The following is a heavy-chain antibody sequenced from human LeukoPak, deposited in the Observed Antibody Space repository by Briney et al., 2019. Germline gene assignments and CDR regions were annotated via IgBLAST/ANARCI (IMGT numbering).Heavy chain of an antibody. Sequence: GGSLRLSCAASGFTFSSYSMNWVRQAPGKGLEWVSYISSSSSTIYYADSVKGRSTISRDNAKNSLYLQMNSLRAEDTAVYYCARDGLLDYYYYMDVWGKGTTVTVSS. V-gene: IGHV3-48*04. J-gene: IGHJ6*03. D-gene: IGHD2-15*01. CDR2: ISSSSSTI. CDR1: GFTFSSYS. CDR3: ARDGLLDYYYYMDV.